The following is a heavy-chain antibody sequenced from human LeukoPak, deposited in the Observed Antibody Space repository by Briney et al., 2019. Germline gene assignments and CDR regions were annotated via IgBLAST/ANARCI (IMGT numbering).Heavy chain of an antibody. CDR2: ISYDGSNK. J-gene: IGHJ4*02. V-gene: IGHV3-30-3*01. D-gene: IGHD1-26*01. CDR1: GFTFSSYA. CDR3: ARDRVGATDYFDY. Sequence: GGSLRLSCAASGFTFSSYAMHWVRQAPGRGLEWVAVISYDGSNKYYADSVKGRFTISRDNSKNTLYLQMNSLRAEDTAVYYCARDRVGATDYFDYWGQGTLVTVSS.